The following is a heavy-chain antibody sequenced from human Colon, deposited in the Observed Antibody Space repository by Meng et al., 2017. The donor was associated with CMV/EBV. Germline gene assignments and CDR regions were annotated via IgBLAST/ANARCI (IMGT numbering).Heavy chain of an antibody. D-gene: IGHD5-24*01. CDR2: ISPDGSST. CDR1: GFTFSSYW. Sequence: CAASGFTFSSYWMHWVRQAPGEGLVWVSRISPDGSSTYYADSVKGRLTISRDNANSVLFLQMNSLRSDDAAVYYCVRGGDGYGNFDYWGQGTLVTVSS. V-gene: IGHV3-74*01. CDR3: VRGGDGYGNFDY. J-gene: IGHJ4*02.